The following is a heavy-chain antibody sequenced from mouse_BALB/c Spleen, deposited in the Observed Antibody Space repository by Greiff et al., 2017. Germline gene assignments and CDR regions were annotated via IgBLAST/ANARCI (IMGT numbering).Heavy chain of an antibody. V-gene: IGHV1-9*01. CDR3: ARGYYRYDGAWFAY. CDR1: GYTFSSYW. CDR2: ILPGSGST. J-gene: IGHJ3*01. D-gene: IGHD2-14*01. Sequence: AQLQQSGAELMKPGASVKISCKATGYTFSSYWIEWVKQRPGHGLEWIGEILPGSGSTNYNEKFKGKATFTADTSSNTAYMQLSSLTSEDSAVYYCARGYYRYDGAWFAYWGQGTLVTVSA.